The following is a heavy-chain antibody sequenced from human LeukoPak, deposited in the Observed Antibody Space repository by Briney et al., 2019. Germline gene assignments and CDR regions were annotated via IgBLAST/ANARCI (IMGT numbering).Heavy chain of an antibody. D-gene: IGHD3-10*01. CDR3: ARSRQGSGLLNY. V-gene: IGHV4-59*12. J-gene: IGHJ4*02. CDR1: GGPISSYY. CDR2: IYYSGST. Sequence: SETLSLTCTVSGGPISSYYWGWIRQPPGKGLEWIGYIYYSGSTNYNPSLKSRVTISVDTSKNQFSLKLSSVTAADTAVYYCARSRQGSGLLNYWGQGNLVAVSS.